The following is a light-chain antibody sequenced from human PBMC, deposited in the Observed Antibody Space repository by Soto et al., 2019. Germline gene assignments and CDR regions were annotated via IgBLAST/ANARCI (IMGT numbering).Light chain of an antibody. CDR2: AAS. CDR3: QQLNSYPT. CDR1: QGISSY. J-gene: IGKJ5*01. Sequence: DIPLTQSPSFLSASVGDRVTITCRASQGISSYLAWYQQKPGKAPKLLIYAASTLQSGVPSRFSGSGSGTEFTLTISRLQPEDFATYYCQQLNSYPTFGQGTRLEIK. V-gene: IGKV1-9*01.